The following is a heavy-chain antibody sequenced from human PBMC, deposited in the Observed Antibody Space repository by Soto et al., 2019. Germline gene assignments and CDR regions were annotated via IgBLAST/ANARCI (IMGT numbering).Heavy chain of an antibody. J-gene: IGHJ6*03. CDR1: GGSFSGYY. Sequence: SETLSLTCAVYGGSFSGYYWSWIRQPPGKGLEWIGEINHSGSTNYNPSLKSRVTISVDTSKNQFSLKLSSVTAADTAVYYCARGRLVPAAFLRYYYYYMDVWGKGTTVTVSS. V-gene: IGHV4-34*01. CDR3: ARGRLVPAAFLRYYYYYMDV. CDR2: INHSGST. D-gene: IGHD2-2*01.